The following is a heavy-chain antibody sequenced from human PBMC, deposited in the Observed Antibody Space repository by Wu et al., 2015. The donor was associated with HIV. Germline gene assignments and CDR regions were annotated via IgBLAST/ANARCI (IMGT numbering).Heavy chain of an antibody. J-gene: IGHJ3*02. D-gene: IGHD5-18*01. Sequence: QVQLVQSGAEVKKPGASVKVSCKASGYTFTSYYMHWVRQAPGQGLEWMGIINPSGGSTSYAQKFQGRVTMTRDTSTSTVYMELSSLRSEDTAVYYCARDRGYSYGFHDAFDIWGQGTMVTVSS. CDR2: INPSGGST. V-gene: IGHV1-46*01. CDR3: ARDRGYSYGFHDAFDI. CDR1: GYTFTSYY.